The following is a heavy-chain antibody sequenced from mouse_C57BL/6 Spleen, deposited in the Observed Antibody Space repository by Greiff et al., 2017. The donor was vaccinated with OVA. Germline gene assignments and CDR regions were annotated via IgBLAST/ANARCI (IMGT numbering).Heavy chain of an antibody. V-gene: IGHV1-63*01. CDR3: ARRHYDGFDY. CDR2: IYPGGGYT. J-gene: IGHJ2*01. Sequence: QVQLQQSGAELVRPGTSVKMSCKASGYTFTNYWIGWAKQRPGHGLEWIGDIYPGGGYTNYNEKFKGKATLTADKSSSTAYMQFSSLTSEDSAIYYCARRHYDGFDYWGQGTTLTVSS. CDR1: GYTFTNYW. D-gene: IGHD1-2*01.